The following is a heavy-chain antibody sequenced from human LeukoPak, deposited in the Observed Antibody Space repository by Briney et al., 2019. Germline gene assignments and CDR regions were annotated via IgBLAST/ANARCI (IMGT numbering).Heavy chain of an antibody. J-gene: IGHJ6*02. CDR1: RFTLSTYW. V-gene: IGHV3-23*01. CDR3: AKGVGYYHYYGMDV. Sequence: GGSLRLSCAASRFTLSTYWMSWVRQAPGKGLEWVSAISGSGGTTYYADSVKGRFTISRDNSKNTLSLQMNSLRAEDTAAYYCAKGVGYYHYYGMDVWGQGTTVTVSS. CDR2: ISGSGGTT.